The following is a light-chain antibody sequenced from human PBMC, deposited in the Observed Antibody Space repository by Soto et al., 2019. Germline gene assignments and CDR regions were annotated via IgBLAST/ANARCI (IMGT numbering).Light chain of an antibody. Sequence: EIVMTQSPATLSVSPGERATLSCRASQTVSINLAWYQQKPGQAPRLLIFDASTRATGIPARFSGSGSGTEFTLTISSLQSEDFAVYYCQKYNTWPYTFGQGTKLEI. V-gene: IGKV3-15*01. CDR1: QTVSIN. CDR2: DAS. CDR3: QKYNTWPYT. J-gene: IGKJ2*01.